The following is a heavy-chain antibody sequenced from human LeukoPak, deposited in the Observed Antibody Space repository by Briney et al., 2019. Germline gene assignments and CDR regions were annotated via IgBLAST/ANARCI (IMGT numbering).Heavy chain of an antibody. D-gene: IGHD2-2*01. V-gene: IGHV3-7*01. CDR1: GFTFSSYA. Sequence: GGSLRLSCAASGFTFSSYAMHWVRQAPGKGLEWVANLKEDGSEKYYVDSVKGRFTISRDNAKNSLYVQINSLRPEDTAVYFCVRTRGYCRSPSCYFYMDVWGKGTAVAVFS. J-gene: IGHJ6*03. CDR3: VRTRGYCRSPSCYFYMDV. CDR2: LKEDGSEK.